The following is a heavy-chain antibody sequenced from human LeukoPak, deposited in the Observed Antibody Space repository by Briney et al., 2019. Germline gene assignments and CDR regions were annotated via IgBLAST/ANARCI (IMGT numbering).Heavy chain of an antibody. J-gene: IGHJ4*02. Sequence: ASVKVSCKTSGYTFTSYGISWVRQAPGQGLEWMGWISAYNGNTNYAQKLQGRVTMTRNTSISTAYMELSSLRSEDTAVYYCARTLSSTSTTGYSSGWYYFDYWGQGTLVTVSS. D-gene: IGHD6-19*01. CDR2: ISAYNGNT. CDR3: ARTLSSTSTTGYSSGWYYFDY. CDR1: GYTFTSYG. V-gene: IGHV1-18*01.